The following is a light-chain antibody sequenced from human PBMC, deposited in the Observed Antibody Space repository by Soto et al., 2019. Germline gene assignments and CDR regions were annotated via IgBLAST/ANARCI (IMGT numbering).Light chain of an antibody. V-gene: IGKV3-15*01. CDR1: QSVSRN. CDR3: QQYNNWPLT. Sequence: EIVMTQSPATLSVSPGERATLSCRASQSVSRNLAWYQQKPGQAPSLLIYGASTRATGIPARFSGSGSGTEFTLTISSLQSEDFAVYYCQQYNNWPLTFGGGTKVDI. CDR2: GAS. J-gene: IGKJ4*01.